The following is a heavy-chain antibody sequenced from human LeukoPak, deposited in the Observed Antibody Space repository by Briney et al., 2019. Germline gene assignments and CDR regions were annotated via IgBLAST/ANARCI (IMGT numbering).Heavy chain of an antibody. CDR3: ARDAPYGPFDN. V-gene: IGHV1-2*02. CDR2: ISPHSGDT. Sequence: ASVKVSCKTSGYSFTGYYILWVRQAPGQGLEWMGWISPHSGDTKYGQKFQGRVTMTSDTSVRTVYMEISGLTFDDTAVYYCARDAPYGPFDNWGQGTLVSVAS. J-gene: IGHJ4*02. D-gene: IGHD2-21*01. CDR1: GYSFTGYY.